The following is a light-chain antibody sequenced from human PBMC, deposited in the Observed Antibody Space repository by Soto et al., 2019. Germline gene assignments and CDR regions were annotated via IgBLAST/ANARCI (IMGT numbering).Light chain of an antibody. Sequence: AIPMTQSPSYLSAYVGDRVTITCRASQAIRDDLGWYQQKPGKAPKLLIYGASSLHDGVLSRFSGSGSGTDFTLTISSLQPEDFATYYCLQDNNYPWTFGQGTKVEVK. CDR2: GAS. CDR3: LQDNNYPWT. V-gene: IGKV1-6*01. CDR1: QAIRDD. J-gene: IGKJ1*01.